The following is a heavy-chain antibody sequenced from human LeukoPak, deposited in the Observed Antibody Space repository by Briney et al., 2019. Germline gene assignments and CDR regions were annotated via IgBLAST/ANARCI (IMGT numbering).Heavy chain of an antibody. J-gene: IGHJ4*02. CDR2: ISAYNGNT. CDR1: GYTFTSYG. Sequence: GASVKVSCKASGYTFTSYGISWVRQAPGQGLEWMGWISAYNGNTNYAQKLQGRVTMTTDTSTSTAYMELRSLRSDDTAVYYCARAYDILTGYPPGDYWGQGTLVTVSS. D-gene: IGHD3-9*01. V-gene: IGHV1-18*04. CDR3: ARAYDILTGYPPGDY.